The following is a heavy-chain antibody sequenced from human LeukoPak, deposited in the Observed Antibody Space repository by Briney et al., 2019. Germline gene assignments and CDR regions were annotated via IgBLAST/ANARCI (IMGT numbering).Heavy chain of an antibody. V-gene: IGHV3-66*01. J-gene: IGHJ5*02. CDR1: GFTVSNNY. D-gene: IGHD1-1*01. Sequence: GGSLRLSCAASGFTVSNNYMTWVRQAAGKGLEWVSVIYGDGTTHYADSVKGRFIISRDNSKNTLDLQMHSLRVEDTAVYYCGKGGAPRRRYAPWWFDPWGQGTLVTVSS. CDR2: IYGDGTT. CDR3: GKGGAPRRRYAPWWFDP.